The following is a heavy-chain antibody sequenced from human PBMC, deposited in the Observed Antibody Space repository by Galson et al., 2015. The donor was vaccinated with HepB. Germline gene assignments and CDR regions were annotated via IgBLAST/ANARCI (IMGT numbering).Heavy chain of an antibody. V-gene: IGHV3-30*04. D-gene: IGHD1/OR15-1a*01. CDR3: GRGGLRVAAGTKGDY. CDR1: RFSFSDYA. J-gene: IGHJ4*02. Sequence: SLRLSCAASRFSFSDYAMYWVRQAPGKGLEWVAVISYDGSNKYYGDLVKGRVTISRDNSKNTLYLQMNSLRNEDTAVYYCGRGGLRVAAGTKGDYWGQGTLVTVS. CDR2: ISYDGSNK.